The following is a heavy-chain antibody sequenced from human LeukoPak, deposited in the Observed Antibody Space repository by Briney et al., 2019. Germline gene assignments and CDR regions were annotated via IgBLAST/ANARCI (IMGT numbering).Heavy chain of an antibody. Sequence: SETLSLTCAVYGGSFSGYYWSWIRQPPGKGLEWIGEINHSGSTNYNPSLKSRVTISVDSSKNQFSLKLSSVTAADTAVYYCARRYYDSSVSLYYFDYWGQGTLVTVSS. CDR1: GGSFSGYY. J-gene: IGHJ4*02. CDR2: INHSGST. V-gene: IGHV4-34*01. CDR3: ARRYYDSSVSLYYFDY. D-gene: IGHD3-22*01.